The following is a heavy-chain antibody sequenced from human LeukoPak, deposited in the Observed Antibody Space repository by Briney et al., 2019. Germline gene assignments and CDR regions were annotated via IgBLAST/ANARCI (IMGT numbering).Heavy chain of an antibody. Sequence: SETLSLTCAVYGGSFSGYYWSWIRQPPGKGLEWIGEINHSGSTNYNPSLKSRVTISVDTSKNQFSLKLSSVTAADTAVYYCARGSMATNPWFDPWGQGTLVTVSS. CDR3: ARGSMATNPWFDP. CDR2: INHSGST. V-gene: IGHV4-34*01. CDR1: GGSFSGYY. D-gene: IGHD5-12*01. J-gene: IGHJ5*02.